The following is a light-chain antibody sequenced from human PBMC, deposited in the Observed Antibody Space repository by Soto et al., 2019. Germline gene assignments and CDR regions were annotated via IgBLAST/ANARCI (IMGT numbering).Light chain of an antibody. J-gene: IGLJ2*01. CDR1: SGSVSTSYY. CDR2: STN. V-gene: IGLV8-61*01. CDR3: VLYMGSGIPV. Sequence: QTVVTQEPSFSVSPGGTVTLTCGWSSGSVSTSYYPSWYQQTPGQAPRTLIYSTNTRSSGVPDRFSGSILGNKAALTITGAHADDESDYYCVLYMGSGIPVFGGGTKLTVL.